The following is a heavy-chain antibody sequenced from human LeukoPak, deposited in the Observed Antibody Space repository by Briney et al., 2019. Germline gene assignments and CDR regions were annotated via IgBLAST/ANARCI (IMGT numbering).Heavy chain of an antibody. V-gene: IGHV3-23*01. CDR2: ISGSGGTT. J-gene: IGHJ5*02. CDR3: AKDRSVVPASASSYNWFDP. D-gene: IGHD2-2*01. CDR1: GFTFNNFP. Sequence: GGSLRLSCAASGFTFNNFPMSWVRQVPGKGLEWVSSISGSGGTTYYAGSVRGRFTISRDNTKNTLYLQMNSLRAEDTAVYYCAKDRSVVPASASSYNWFDPWGQGTLVTVSS.